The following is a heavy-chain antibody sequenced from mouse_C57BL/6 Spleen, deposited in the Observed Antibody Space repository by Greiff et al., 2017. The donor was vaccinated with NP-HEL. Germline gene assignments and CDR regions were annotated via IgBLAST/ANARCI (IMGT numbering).Heavy chain of an antibody. CDR3: ARWGTKDY. D-gene: IGHD1-3*01. J-gene: IGHJ2*01. V-gene: IGHV1-50*01. Sequence: QVQLQQSGAELVKPGASVKLSCKASGYTFTSYWMQWVKQRPGQGLEWIGEIDPSDSYTNYNQKFKGKATLTVDTSSSTAYMQLSSLTSEDSAVYYCARWGTKDYWGQGTTLTVSS. CDR2: IDPSDSYT. CDR1: GYTFTSYW.